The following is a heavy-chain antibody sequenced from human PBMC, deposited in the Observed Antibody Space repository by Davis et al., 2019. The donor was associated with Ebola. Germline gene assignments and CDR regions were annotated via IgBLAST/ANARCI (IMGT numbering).Heavy chain of an antibody. Sequence: AASVKVSCKASGYTFTSYCFSWVRQAPGQGLEWMGWISTYNGNTNYAQKFQGRVTMTTDTSTTTAYMELRSLRPDDTAMYFCARDKGTVTPSDYWGQGTLVTVSS. CDR3: ARDKGTVTPSDY. CDR2: ISTYNGNT. D-gene: IGHD1-14*01. V-gene: IGHV1-18*04. CDR1: GYTFTSYC. J-gene: IGHJ4*02.